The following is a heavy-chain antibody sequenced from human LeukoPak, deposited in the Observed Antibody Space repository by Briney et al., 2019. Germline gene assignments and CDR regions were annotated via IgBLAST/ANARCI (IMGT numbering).Heavy chain of an antibody. V-gene: IGHV4-31*03. Sequence: SETLSLTCTVSGGSISSGGYYWSWIRQHPGKGLEWIGYIYYSGSTYYNPSLKRRLTISLDTSKDQFSLKLSSVTAADTAVYYCARDLIGQDAFDIWGQGTMVTVSS. J-gene: IGHJ3*02. CDR3: ARDLIGQDAFDI. CDR1: GGSISSGGYY. CDR2: IYYSGST. D-gene: IGHD3-9*01.